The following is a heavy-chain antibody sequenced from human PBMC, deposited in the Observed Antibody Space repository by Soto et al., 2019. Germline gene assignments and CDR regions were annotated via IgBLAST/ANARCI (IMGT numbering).Heavy chain of an antibody. J-gene: IGHJ5*02. CDR1: GGSISSYY. CDR2: IHYSGST. V-gene: IGHV4-59*01. D-gene: IGHD2-2*01. CDR3: ARENCSTTSCFDNWFDP. Sequence: TSETLSLTCTVSGGSISSYYWSWIRQPPGKGLDWIGYIHYSGSTNYNPSLKSRVTISVDTSKNQFYLKLSIVSAADTAVYYCARENCSTTSCFDNWFDPWGQGTLVTVSS.